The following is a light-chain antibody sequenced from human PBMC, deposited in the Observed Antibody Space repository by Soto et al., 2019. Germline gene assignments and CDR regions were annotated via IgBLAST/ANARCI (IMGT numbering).Light chain of an antibody. CDR1: QGISNY. CDR3: QKYSSVPI. J-gene: IGKJ3*01. CDR2: AAS. Sequence: DIQMTQSPSSLSASVGDRVTITCRASQGISNYIAWYQQKPGKAPKLLIYAASTLQSGVPSRFSGSGSGTDFTLTINSLQPEDVATYSCQKYSSVPIFGHGTKVDIK. V-gene: IGKV1-27*01.